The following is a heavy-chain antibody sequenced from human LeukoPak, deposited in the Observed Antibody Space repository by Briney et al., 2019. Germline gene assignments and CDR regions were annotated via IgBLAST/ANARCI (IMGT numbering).Heavy chain of an antibody. J-gene: IGHJ4*02. CDR2: ISYDGSNK. Sequence: GGSLRLSCTASGFKFGIYGMHWVRQAPGKGLEWVAVISYDGSNKYYADSVKGRFTISRDNSKNTLYLQMNSLRAEDTAVYYCAKTLYGDYPYFDYWGQGTLVTVSS. V-gene: IGHV3-30*18. CDR3: AKTLYGDYPYFDY. CDR1: GFKFGIYG. D-gene: IGHD4-17*01.